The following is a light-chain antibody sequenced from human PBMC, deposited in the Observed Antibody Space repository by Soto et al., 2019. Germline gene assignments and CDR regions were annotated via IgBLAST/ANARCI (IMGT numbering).Light chain of an antibody. Sequence: QSALTQPASVSGSPGQSITISCAGTSSDVGAYNFVSWYQQHPGKAPKLMIYEVTNRPSGVSNRFSGSKSGNTASLTISGLQAEDEADYYCSSYTPHSTVVFGGGTQLTVL. CDR2: EVT. V-gene: IGLV2-14*01. J-gene: IGLJ2*01. CDR1: SSDVGAYNF. CDR3: SSYTPHSTVV.